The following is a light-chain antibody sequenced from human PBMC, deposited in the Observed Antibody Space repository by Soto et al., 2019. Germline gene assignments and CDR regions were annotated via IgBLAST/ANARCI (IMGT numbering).Light chain of an antibody. CDR1: QSLLHSNGYNY. V-gene: IGKV2-28*01. CDR2: LGS. CDR3: MQALRTPT. J-gene: IGKJ1*01. Sequence: DIVMTQSPLSLPVTPGEPASISCRSSQSLLHSNGYNYLDWYLQKPGQSPQLLIYLGSNRASGGPDGFSGSGSGTEFTLKISRVEAEDVGVYYCMQALRTPTFGRGTKVEIK.